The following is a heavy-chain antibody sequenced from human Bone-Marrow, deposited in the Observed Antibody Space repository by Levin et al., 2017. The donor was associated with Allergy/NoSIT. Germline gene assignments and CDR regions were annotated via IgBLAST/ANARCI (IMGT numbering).Heavy chain of an antibody. J-gene: IGHJ4*02. V-gene: IGHV1-69*06. CDR3: ARVGDYYDSSGYYYDY. Sequence: SVKVSCKASGGTFSSYAISWVRQAPGQGLEWMGGIIPIFGTANYAQKFQGRVTITADKSTSTAYMELSSLRSEDTAVYYCARVGDYYDSSGYYYDYWGQGTLVTVSS. D-gene: IGHD3-22*01. CDR2: IIPIFGTA. CDR1: GGTFSSYA.